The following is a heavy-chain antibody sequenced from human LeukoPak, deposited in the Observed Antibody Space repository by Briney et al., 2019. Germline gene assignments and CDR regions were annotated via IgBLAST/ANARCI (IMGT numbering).Heavy chain of an antibody. CDR2: IYYSGST. V-gene: IGHV4-61*01. CDR3: ARECVGATGFAYFDY. CDR1: GGSVSSGSYY. D-gene: IGHD1-26*01. Sequence: SETLSLTCTVSGGSVSSGSYYRSWMRQPPGKGLEWIGYIYYSGSTNYNPSLKSRVTISVDTSKNQFPLKLSSETAADKAVYLCARECVGATGFAYFDYWGQGTLVTVSS. J-gene: IGHJ4*02.